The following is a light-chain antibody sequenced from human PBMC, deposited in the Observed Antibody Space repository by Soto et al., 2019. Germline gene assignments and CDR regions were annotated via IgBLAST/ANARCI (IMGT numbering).Light chain of an antibody. Sequence: DSQMTQSPSSLSASVGDRITITCRASQSISNFLNWYQQKPGKAPKLLIYDASSLQSGVPSRLSGSGSGTDFTLTISSLQPEDFATYFCQQIYSSPWTFGQGTKVDI. CDR1: QSISNF. CDR2: DAS. V-gene: IGKV1-39*01. J-gene: IGKJ1*01. CDR3: QQIYSSPWT.